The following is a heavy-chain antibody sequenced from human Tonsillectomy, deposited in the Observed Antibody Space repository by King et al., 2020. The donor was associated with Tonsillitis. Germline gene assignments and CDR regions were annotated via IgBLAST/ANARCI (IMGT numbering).Heavy chain of an antibody. D-gene: IGHD3-9*01. CDR2: INPSGGST. CDR1: GYTFTSSY. V-gene: IGHV1-46*03. CDR3: ARNFDFQNHFDP. J-gene: IGHJ5*02. Sequence: QLVQSGAEVKKPGASVKVSCKASGYTFTSSYIHWVRQAPGQGLEWMGIINPSGGSTDYAQRFQGRVTMTRDTSTSTVYMEMSSLRSEDTAVYYCARNFDFQNHFDPWGQGTLVTVSS.